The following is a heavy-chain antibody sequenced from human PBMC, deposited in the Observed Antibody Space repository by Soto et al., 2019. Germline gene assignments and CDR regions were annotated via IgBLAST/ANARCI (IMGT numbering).Heavy chain of an antibody. Sequence: GGSLRLSCAASGFTFSSYWMSWVRQAPGKGLEWVANIKQDGSEKYYVDSVKGRFTISRDNAKNSLYLQMNSLRAEDTAVYYCARESSNEYYDILTGYYRLYYFDYWGQGTLVTVSS. CDR2: IKQDGSEK. CDR3: ARESSNEYYDILTGYYRLYYFDY. V-gene: IGHV3-7*01. CDR1: GFTFSSYW. J-gene: IGHJ4*02. D-gene: IGHD3-9*01.